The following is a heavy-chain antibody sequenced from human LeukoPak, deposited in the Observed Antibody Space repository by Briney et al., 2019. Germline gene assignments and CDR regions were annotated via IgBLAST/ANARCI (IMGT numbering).Heavy chain of an antibody. CDR2: IYHSGST. CDR3: ARDDFVDIAMVRLYH. D-gene: IGHD5-18*01. CDR1: GGSISSTNL. J-gene: IGHJ5*02. Sequence: SETLSLTCAVSGGSISSTNLWNWVRPPPGKGLEWIGEIYHSGSTNYNPSLKSRVSISIDKSKNQFSLKLSSVTAADTAIYYCARDDFVDIAMVRLYHWGQGTLVTVSS. V-gene: IGHV4-4*02.